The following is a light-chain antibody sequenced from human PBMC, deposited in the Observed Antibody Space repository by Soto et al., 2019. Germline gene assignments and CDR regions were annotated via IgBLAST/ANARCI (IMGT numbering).Light chain of an antibody. V-gene: IGKV1-33*01. CDR3: QQYVDLPPT. CDR2: DAS. Sequence: DIQMTQSPSTLSASVGDRVTITCRASQTISTWLAWHQQKPGKAPKLLIYDASKLETGVPSRFSGSGSGTDFTFTISSLQPEDIATYYCQQYVDLPPTFGGGIKVDIK. CDR1: QTISTW. J-gene: IGKJ4*01.